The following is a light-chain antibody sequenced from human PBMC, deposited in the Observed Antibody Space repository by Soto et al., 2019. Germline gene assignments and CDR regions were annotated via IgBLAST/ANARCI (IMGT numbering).Light chain of an antibody. J-gene: IGLJ3*02. V-gene: IGLV2-11*01. CDR3: CSYAGSYTGV. CDR2: DVS. Sequence: QSVLTQPHSVSGSPGQSVTISCTGTSSDVGSYNYVSWYQQHPGKAPKLMIYDVSKWPSGVPDRFSGSKSGNTASLTISGLQAEDEADYYCCSYAGSYTGVFGGGTKLTVL. CDR1: SSDVGSYNY.